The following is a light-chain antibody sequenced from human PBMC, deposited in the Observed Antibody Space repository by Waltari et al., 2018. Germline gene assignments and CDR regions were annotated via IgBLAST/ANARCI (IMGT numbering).Light chain of an antibody. CDR1: SSDVGGYNY. CDR2: EVS. J-gene: IGLJ1*01. CDR3: CSYAGSYTSF. V-gene: IGLV2-11*01. Sequence: QSALTQPRSVSGSPGQSVTISCTGTSSDVGGYNYVSWYQQHPGKAPKLMIYEVSKRPSGFPVRFSGSKSGNTASLTISGLQAEDEADYYCCSYAGSYTSFFGTGTKVTVL.